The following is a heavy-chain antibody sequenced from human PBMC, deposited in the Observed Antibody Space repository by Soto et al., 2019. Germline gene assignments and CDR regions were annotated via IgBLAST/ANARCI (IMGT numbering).Heavy chain of an antibody. CDR2: IKSKTDGGTT. D-gene: IGHD4-17*01. CDR3: TTDPMTTPGEDFDY. J-gene: IGHJ4*02. CDR1: GFTFSNAW. V-gene: IGHV3-15*01. Sequence: GGSLRLSCAASGFTFSNAWMSWVRQAPGKGLEWVGRIKSKTDGGTTDYAAPVKGRFTISRDDSKNTLYLQMNSLKTEDTAVYYCTTDPMTTPGEDFDYWGQGTLVTVSS.